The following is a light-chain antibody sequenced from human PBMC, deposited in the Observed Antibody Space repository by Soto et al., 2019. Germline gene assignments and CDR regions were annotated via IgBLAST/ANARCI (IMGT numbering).Light chain of an antibody. CDR1: SSNIGAPYD. J-gene: IGLJ2*01. CDR3: QSYDSSLSGVV. CDR2: GNT. V-gene: IGLV1-40*01. Sequence: QAVLTQPPSVSGAPGQRVTISCTGSSSNIGAPYDVHWYQQLPGTAPKLLIHGNTNRPSGVPDRFSGSKSGTSAALAITGLQPEDEADYYCQSYDSSLSGVVFGGGTKLTVL.